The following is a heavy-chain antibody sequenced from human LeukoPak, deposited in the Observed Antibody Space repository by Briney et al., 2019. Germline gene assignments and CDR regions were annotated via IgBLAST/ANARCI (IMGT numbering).Heavy chain of an antibody. D-gene: IGHD1-26*01. V-gene: IGHV4-38-2*02. CDR2: INHSGST. CDR1: GYSISSGYY. J-gene: IGHJ6*03. CDR3: ATRIVGARVNYYYMDV. Sequence: SETLSLTCTVSGYSISSGYYWGWIRQPPGKGLEWIGEINHSGSTNYNPSLKSRVTISVDTSKNQFSLKLSSVTAADTAVYYCATRIVGARVNYYYMDVWGKGTTVTISS.